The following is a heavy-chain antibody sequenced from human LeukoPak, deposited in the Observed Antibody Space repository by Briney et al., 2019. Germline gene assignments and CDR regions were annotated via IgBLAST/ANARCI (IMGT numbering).Heavy chain of an antibody. D-gene: IGHD3-3*01. CDR3: ARAPYDFWSGYSARGVDY. CDR1: GGTFSSYA. Sequence: ASVKVSCKASGGTFSSYAISWVRQAPGQGLEWMGRIIPIFGIANYAQKFQGRVTITADKSTSTAYMELSSLRSEDTAVYYCARAPYDFWSGYSARGVDYWGQGTLVTVSS. J-gene: IGHJ4*02. CDR2: IIPIFGIA. V-gene: IGHV1-69*04.